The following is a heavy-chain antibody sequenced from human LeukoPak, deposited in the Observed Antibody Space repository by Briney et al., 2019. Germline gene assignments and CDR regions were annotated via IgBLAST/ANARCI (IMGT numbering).Heavy chain of an antibody. CDR1: GYTFTSYG. CDR3: ARVRNGHYCGGDCYLFDY. Sequence: ASVKASCKASGYTFTSYGISWVRQAPGQGLEWMGRISAYNGNTNYAQKLQGRVTMTTDTSTSTAYMELRSLRSDDTAVYYCARVRNGHYCGGDCYLFDYWGQGTLVTVSS. D-gene: IGHD2-21*02. CDR2: ISAYNGNT. V-gene: IGHV1-18*01. J-gene: IGHJ4*02.